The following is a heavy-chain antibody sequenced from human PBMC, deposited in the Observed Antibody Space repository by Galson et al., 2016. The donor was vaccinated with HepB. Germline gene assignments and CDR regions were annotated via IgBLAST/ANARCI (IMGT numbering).Heavy chain of an antibody. V-gene: IGHV3-33*01. J-gene: IGHJ4*02. Sequence: SLRLSCAASGFTFRSYAMHWVRQAPGKGLEWVAVIWYDGSVKYYAASVKGRFTISRDNSKNTLYLELNSLRADDTAVYYCTRERDPGEGRNDVDYWGQGTKVTVSS. CDR3: TRERDPGEGRNDVDY. CDR1: GFTFRSYA. D-gene: IGHD1-1*01. CDR2: IWYDGSVK.